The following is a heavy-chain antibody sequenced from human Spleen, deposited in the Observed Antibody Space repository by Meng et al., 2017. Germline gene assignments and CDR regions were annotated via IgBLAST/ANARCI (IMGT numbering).Heavy chain of an antibody. J-gene: IGHJ4*02. V-gene: IGHV3-74*03. CDR3: ARDFGSEGDY. D-gene: IGHD3-10*01. CDR2: IQTDGSST. Sequence: EVQLVESGGGLVQPGGSLRLSCAASGFNFGSLWMHWVRQVPGKGLMWVSLIQTDGSSTTYADSVKGRFTISRDNAKNTLYLQMNSLRAEDTAVYYCARDFGSEGDYWGQGTLVTVSS. CDR1: GFNFGSLW.